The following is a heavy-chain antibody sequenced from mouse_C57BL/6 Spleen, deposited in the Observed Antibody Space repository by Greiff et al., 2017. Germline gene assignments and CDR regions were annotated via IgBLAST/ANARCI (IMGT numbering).Heavy chain of an antibody. Sequence: EVNVVESGGGLVKPGGSLKLSCAASGFTFSDYGMHWVRQAPEKGLEWVAYISSGSSTLYYADTVKGRFTISRDNAKNTLFLQMTSLRSEDTAMYYCARPAYYSKSYYAMDYWGQGTSVTVSS. CDR1: GFTFSDYG. CDR2: ISSGSSTL. CDR3: ARPAYYSKSYYAMDY. D-gene: IGHD2-5*01. V-gene: IGHV5-17*01. J-gene: IGHJ4*01.